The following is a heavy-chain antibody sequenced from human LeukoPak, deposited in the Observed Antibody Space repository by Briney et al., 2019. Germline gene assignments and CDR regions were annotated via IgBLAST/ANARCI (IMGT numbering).Heavy chain of an antibody. CDR1: GGSISSYY. CDR2: IYYSGST. CDR3: ARHLNYYYYYYMDV. J-gene: IGHJ6*03. Sequence: SETLSLTCTVSGGSISSYYWSWIRQPPGKGLEWIGSIYYSGSTYYNPSLKSRVTISVDTSKNQFSLKLSSVTAADTAVYFCARHLNYYYYYYMDVWGKGTTVTVSS. V-gene: IGHV4-59*04.